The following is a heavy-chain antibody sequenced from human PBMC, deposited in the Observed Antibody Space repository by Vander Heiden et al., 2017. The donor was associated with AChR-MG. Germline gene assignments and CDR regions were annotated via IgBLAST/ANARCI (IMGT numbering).Heavy chain of an antibody. D-gene: IGHD3-9*01. CDR2: ISYDGSNK. CDR1: GFTLSSYG. V-gene: IGHV3-30*18. Sequence: QVQLVECGGGVVERARSLGPSGAASGFTLSSYGMHWVRQAPDKGLEWVAVISYDGSNKDYADSVKGRFTISRDNSKNTLYLQMHSMRAEDTAVYDGAKDLLIPDYWGQGTLVTVSS. CDR3: AKDLLIPDY. J-gene: IGHJ4*02.